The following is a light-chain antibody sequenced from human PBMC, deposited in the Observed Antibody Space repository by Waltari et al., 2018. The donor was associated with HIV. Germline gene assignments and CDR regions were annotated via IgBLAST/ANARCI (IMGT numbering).Light chain of an antibody. CDR2: AGSGGIVG. Sequence: QPVLTQPPSASPSLGASATLTCTLSNGYSNYKVHWYQQRPGQGPRFVLRAGSGGIVGSRGDGIPYRFSVFDSGPHRYLSINSIQEEDESDYYCGTDHGSGNNFVRVFGGGTKLTVL. CDR3: GTDHGSGNNFVRV. CDR1: NGYSNYK. J-gene: IGLJ3*02. V-gene: IGLV9-49*01.